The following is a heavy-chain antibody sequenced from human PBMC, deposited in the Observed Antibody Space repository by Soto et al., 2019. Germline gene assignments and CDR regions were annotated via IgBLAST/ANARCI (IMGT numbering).Heavy chain of an antibody. CDR3: ATGGGSSSYGLDV. J-gene: IGHJ6*02. Sequence: GASVKVSCKASGYSFTSYGISWVRQAPGQGLEWMGWINTYNGNTNYAQKLQGRVTMTTDTSTSTASVELRSLTSDDTAVYYCATGGGSSSYGLDVWGQGTTVTVSS. V-gene: IGHV1-18*04. CDR1: GYSFTSYG. CDR2: INTYNGNT. D-gene: IGHD5-12*01.